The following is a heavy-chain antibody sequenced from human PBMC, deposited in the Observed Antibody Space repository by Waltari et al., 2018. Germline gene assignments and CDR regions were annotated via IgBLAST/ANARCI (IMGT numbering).Heavy chain of an antibody. V-gene: IGHV4-38-2*01. CDR2: IYHGGST. Sequence: QVQLQESGPGLVKPSETLSLTCAVSGYSISSAYYWGRSRQPPGKGLEWIGSIYHGGSTYYNPSLKSRVTISVDTSKNQFSLKLSSVTAADTAVYYCARLPGGGFSSYYFDYWGQGTLVTVSS. CDR3: ARLPGGGFSSYYFDY. CDR1: GYSISSAYY. D-gene: IGHD6-19*01. J-gene: IGHJ4*02.